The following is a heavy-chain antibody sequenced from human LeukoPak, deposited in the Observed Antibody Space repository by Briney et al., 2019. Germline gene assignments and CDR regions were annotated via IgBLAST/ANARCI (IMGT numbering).Heavy chain of an antibody. CDR2: IYPGDSDT. Sequence: GESLKISRKGSGYSFTSYWIGWVRQMLGKGLEWMGIIYPGDSDTRYSPSFQGQVTISADKSISTAYLQWSSLKASDTAMYYCARYAGSGSYYLTFDYWGQGTLVTVSS. CDR1: GYSFTSYW. CDR3: ARYAGSGSYYLTFDY. V-gene: IGHV5-51*01. J-gene: IGHJ4*02. D-gene: IGHD3-10*01.